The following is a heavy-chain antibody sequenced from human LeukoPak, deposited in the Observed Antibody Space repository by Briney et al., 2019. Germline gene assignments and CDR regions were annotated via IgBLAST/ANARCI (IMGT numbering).Heavy chain of an antibody. D-gene: IGHD3-9*01. J-gene: IGHJ4*02. CDR3: ASRNDILTGYVFDF. V-gene: IGHV4-39*01. CDR2: IYYSGST. Sequence: SETLSLTCTVSGGSVSSSIYYWGWIRQPPGKGLEWIGSIYYSGSTSYNPSLKSRVTIPVHTSKDQFSLKLTSVTAADTAVYYCASRNDILTGYVFDFWGQGTLVTVSS. CDR1: GGSVSSSIYY.